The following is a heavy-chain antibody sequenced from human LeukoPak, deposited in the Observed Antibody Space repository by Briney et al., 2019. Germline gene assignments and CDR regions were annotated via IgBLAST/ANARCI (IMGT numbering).Heavy chain of an antibody. D-gene: IGHD3-3*01. CDR3: ARRGSNDFWSGYIDY. CDR2: INHSGST. J-gene: IGHJ4*03. Sequence: SETLSLTCAVYGGSFSGYYWSWIRQPPGKGLEWIGEINHSGSTNYNPSLKSRVTISVDTSKNQFSLKLSSVTAADTAVYYCARRGSNDFWSGYIDYWGQGTTVTVSS. V-gene: IGHV4-34*01. CDR1: GGSFSGYY.